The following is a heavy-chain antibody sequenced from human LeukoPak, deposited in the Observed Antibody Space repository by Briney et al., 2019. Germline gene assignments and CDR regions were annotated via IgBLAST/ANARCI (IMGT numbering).Heavy chain of an antibody. J-gene: IGHJ4*02. V-gene: IGHV3-23*01. D-gene: IGHD3-10*01. CDR2: ISGSGGST. CDR1: GFTFSSYA. Sequence: GGSLRLSCAASGFTFSSYAMSWARQAPGKGLEWVSAISGSGGSTYYADSVKGRFTISRDNSKNTLYLQMNSLRAEDTAVYYCAKAAAKLIRGGPDYWGQGTLVTVSS. CDR3: AKAAAKLIRGGPDY.